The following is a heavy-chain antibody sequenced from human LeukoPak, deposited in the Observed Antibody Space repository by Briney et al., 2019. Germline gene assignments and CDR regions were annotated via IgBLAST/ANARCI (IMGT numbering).Heavy chain of an antibody. CDR1: GYSISSTNW. Sequence: SETLSLTCAVSGYSISSTNWWGWIRQPPGKGLEWIGYIYYSGNSNYNPSLKSRVTISVDTSKNQFSLKLTSVTAADTAVYYCARDSSGWYHWFDPWGQGTLVTVSS. V-gene: IGHV4-28*03. D-gene: IGHD6-19*01. CDR2: IYYSGNS. J-gene: IGHJ5*02. CDR3: ARDSSGWYHWFDP.